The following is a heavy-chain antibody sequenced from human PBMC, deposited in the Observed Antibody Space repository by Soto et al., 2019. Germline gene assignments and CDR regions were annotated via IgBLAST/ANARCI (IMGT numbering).Heavy chain of an antibody. CDR1: GGSINTLY. CDR3: AREGSYSAYNFAHGIQLWSFDF. CDR2: IFSSGST. D-gene: IGHD5-12*01. J-gene: IGHJ4*02. V-gene: IGHV4-4*07. Sequence: PSETMSLTSTVSGGSINTLYWSWVRQPAGKGMEWIGRIFSSGSTSFNPSLESRVAMSVDTSKNHFSLNLSSETAADMAVYYCAREGSYSAYNFAHGIQLWSFDFWGQGALVTVSS.